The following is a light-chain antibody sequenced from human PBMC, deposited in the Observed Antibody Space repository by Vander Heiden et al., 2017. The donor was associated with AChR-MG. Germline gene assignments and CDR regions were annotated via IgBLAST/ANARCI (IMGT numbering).Light chain of an antibody. V-gene: IGLV7-43*01. J-gene: IGLJ2*01. CDR1: TGAVTSSYY. Sequence: QTVVTQEPSLTVSPGRTVTLACASTTGAVTSSYYPTWFQQKPGQAPTSMIYDINKKSSWTPARFSGSLLGGKAALTLSGVQPEDEAAYYCLLYFGGSRVVFGGGTKLTVL. CDR2: DIN. CDR3: LLYFGGSRVV.